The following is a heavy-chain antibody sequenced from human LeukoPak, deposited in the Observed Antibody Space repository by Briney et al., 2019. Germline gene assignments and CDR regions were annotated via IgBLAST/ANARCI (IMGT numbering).Heavy chain of an antibody. D-gene: IGHD2-8*02. V-gene: IGHV4-39*07. CDR2: IYYSGST. Sequence: PSETLSLTCTVSGGSISSSSYYWGWLRQPPGKGLEWIGSIYYSGSTYYNPSLKSRVTISVDTSKNQLSLKLSSVTAADTAVYYCARSLLVVPDASGEHDAFDMWGQGTMVTVSS. CDR3: ARSLLVVPDASGEHDAFDM. CDR1: GGSISSSSYY. J-gene: IGHJ3*02.